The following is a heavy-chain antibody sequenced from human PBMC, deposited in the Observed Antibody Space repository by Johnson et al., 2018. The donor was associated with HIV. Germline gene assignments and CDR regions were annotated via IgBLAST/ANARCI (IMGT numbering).Heavy chain of an antibody. CDR1: EFSFSTYA. CDR3: ARDPELDYFNNRAFDI. V-gene: IGHV3-30*04. Sequence: QVQLVESGGGVVQPGGSLRLSCAASEFSFSTYALHWVHQAPGEGLEWVAVISYDGVNKYYADSVKGRFTISRDNSKNTMYLHMDSLRAEDTAVYYCARDPELDYFNNRAFDIWGQGTMVTVSS. J-gene: IGHJ3*02. D-gene: IGHD3-22*01. CDR2: ISYDGVNK.